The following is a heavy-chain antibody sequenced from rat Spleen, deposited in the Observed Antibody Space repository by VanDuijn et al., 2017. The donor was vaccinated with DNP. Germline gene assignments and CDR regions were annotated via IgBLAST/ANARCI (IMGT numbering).Heavy chain of an antibody. CDR1: GFSVSHDW. CDR2: ITSGGDTT. J-gene: IGHJ3*01. CDR3: TRSGDDNWFAH. Sequence: EVQLVETGGGLVQPGRSLQLSCVASGFSVSHDWMTWIRQIPGKGLEWVASITSGGDTTYYPDSVKGRFTISRDFAKNTLYLQMNSLRSEDTATDYCTRSGDDNWFAHWGQGTLVTVSS. D-gene: IGHD1-1*01. V-gene: IGHV5-31*01.